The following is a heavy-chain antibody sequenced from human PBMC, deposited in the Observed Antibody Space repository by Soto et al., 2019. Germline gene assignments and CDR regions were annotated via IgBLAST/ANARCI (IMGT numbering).Heavy chain of an antibody. J-gene: IGHJ4*02. CDR2: IIPILDIA. CDR3: ATMRRGYSGYGVFDY. Sequence: SVKVSCKASGGTFTSYTFVWVRQAPGQGLEWMGRIIPILDIANSAQKFQGRVTITADKSTSTAYMELSSLRSDDTAVYYCATMRRGYSGYGVFDYWGQGTLVTVSS. CDR1: GGTFTSYT. D-gene: IGHD5-12*01. V-gene: IGHV1-69*02.